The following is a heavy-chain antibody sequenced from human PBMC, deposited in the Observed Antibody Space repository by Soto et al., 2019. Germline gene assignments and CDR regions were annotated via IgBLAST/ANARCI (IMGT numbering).Heavy chain of an antibody. D-gene: IGHD6-6*01. V-gene: IGHV3-30*18. Sequence: SLRLSCAASGFTFSSYGMHWVRQAPGKGLEWVAVISYDGSNKYYADSVKGRFTISRDNSKNTLYLQMNSLRAEDTAVYYCAKDRAARLAVDVWGQGTTVTVS. CDR1: GFTFSSYG. J-gene: IGHJ6*02. CDR2: ISYDGSNK. CDR3: AKDRAARLAVDV.